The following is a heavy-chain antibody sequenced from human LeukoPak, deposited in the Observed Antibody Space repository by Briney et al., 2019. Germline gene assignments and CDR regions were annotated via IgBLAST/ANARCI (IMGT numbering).Heavy chain of an antibody. CDR3: ARGDGDSDSNGVLMGWFDP. J-gene: IGHJ5*02. V-gene: IGHV1-46*01. CDR2: IDPSGGST. Sequence: ASVKVSCKASGGTFSSYAISRVRQAPGQGLGWMGVIDPSGGSTSYAQRFQDRVTMTSDTSTSTVYMELSSLRSEDTAVYYCARGDGDSDSNGVLMGWFDPWGQGTLVTVSS. D-gene: IGHD3-22*01. CDR1: GGTFSSYA.